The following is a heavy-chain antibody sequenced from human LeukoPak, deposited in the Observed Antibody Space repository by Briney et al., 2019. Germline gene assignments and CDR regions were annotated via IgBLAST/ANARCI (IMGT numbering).Heavy chain of an antibody. CDR1: GDSVSSNSAA. CDR2: TYYRSKWFN. J-gene: IGHJ4*02. D-gene: IGHD6-6*01. V-gene: IGHV6-1*01. Sequence: SQTLSLTCAISGDSVSSNSAAWNWIRQSPSRGLEWLGRTYYRSKWFNNYAISVRSRITINPDTSKNQFSLQLNSVTPEDTAIYYCAKEPEYGSTYSPLSDWGQGTLVTVSS. CDR3: AKEPEYGSTYSPLSD.